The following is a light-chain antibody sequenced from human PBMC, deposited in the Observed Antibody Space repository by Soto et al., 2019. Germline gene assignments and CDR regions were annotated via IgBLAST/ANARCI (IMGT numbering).Light chain of an antibody. CDR2: KAS. J-gene: IGKJ4*01. CDR3: QQYGSYSLT. V-gene: IGKV1-5*03. Sequence: DIQMTQSPSILSASVGDRVTITCRASQSISTSLAWYQQEPGKAPNLLISKASDLETGVPSRFSGSGFGTEFTLTISSLQTDDFATYYCQQYGSYSLTFGGGTKVDIK. CDR1: QSISTS.